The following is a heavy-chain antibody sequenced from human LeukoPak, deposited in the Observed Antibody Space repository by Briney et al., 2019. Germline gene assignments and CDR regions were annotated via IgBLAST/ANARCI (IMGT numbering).Heavy chain of an antibody. J-gene: IGHJ4*01. CDR2: IKPDGSEK. CDR1: GFTFNTYW. CDR3: ARAGTGKWQWYLIDY. D-gene: IGHD6-19*01. V-gene: IGHV3-7*01. Sequence: GGSLRLSCEASGFTFNTYWMSWVRQAPGKGLEWVSSIKPDGSEKYYADSVKGRVTTSRDNTTNSLLLQMNSLRVEDSGVYYCARAGTGKWQWYLIDYWGQGILVTVSS.